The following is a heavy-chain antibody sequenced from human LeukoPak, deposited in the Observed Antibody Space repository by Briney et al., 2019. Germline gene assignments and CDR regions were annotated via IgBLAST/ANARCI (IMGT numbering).Heavy chain of an antibody. CDR1: GFTFSSYE. J-gene: IGHJ4*02. CDR3: ARGVSSGWYLYYFDV. Sequence: GSLRLSCAASGFTFSSYEMNWVRQPPGKGLEWLGYISYSGNTNYNPSLKSRVTTSVDTSKNQFSLKLNSMTAADTAVYYCARGVSSGWYLYYFDVWGQGTLVTVSS. D-gene: IGHD6-19*01. CDR2: ISYSGNT. V-gene: IGHV4-59*01.